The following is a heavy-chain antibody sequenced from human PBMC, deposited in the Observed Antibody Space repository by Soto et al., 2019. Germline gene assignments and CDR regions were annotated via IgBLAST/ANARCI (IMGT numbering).Heavy chain of an antibody. CDR1: GDNFKTNV. J-gene: IGHJ6*02. Sequence: ASVKVSCKTSGDNFKTNVFTWVRQAPGQGLEWMGGTIPALGKTHYIEKFQGRVTITVDDATRTAYMEVRDLTSEDTAIYYCARGPFRPSAMDVWGQGTTVTVSS. CDR3: ARGPFRPSAMDV. CDR2: TIPALGKT. V-gene: IGHV1-69*10. D-gene: IGHD3-10*01.